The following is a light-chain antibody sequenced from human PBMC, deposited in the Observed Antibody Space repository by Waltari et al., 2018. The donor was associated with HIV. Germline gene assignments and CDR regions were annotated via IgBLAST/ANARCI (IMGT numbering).Light chain of an antibody. J-gene: IGLJ2*01. CDR2: EVT. CDR1: SSDVGDYDY. Sequence: QSALTQPPSASGSPGQSVTISCTGTSSDVGDYDYVSWYQQHPGKAPKLMIYEVTKLPSGVPDRFSGSNSGNTASLTVSGLQAEDDADYYCSSFAGSNNLVFGGGTKLTVL. V-gene: IGLV2-8*01. CDR3: SSFAGSNNLV.